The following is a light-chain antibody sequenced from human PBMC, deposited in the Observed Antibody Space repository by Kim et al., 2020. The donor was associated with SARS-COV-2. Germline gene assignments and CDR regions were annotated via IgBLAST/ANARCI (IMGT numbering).Light chain of an antibody. CDR1: QGISNY. CDR2: AAS. J-gene: IGKJ1*01. Sequence: DIQMTQSPSSLSASVGDGVTITCRASQGISNYLAWYQQQPGKAPKLLIYAASTLQSGVPSRFSGSGSGTDFTLTISSLQPEDVATYYCQKYNYSPTFGQGTKVDIK. V-gene: IGKV1-27*01. CDR3: QKYNYSPT.